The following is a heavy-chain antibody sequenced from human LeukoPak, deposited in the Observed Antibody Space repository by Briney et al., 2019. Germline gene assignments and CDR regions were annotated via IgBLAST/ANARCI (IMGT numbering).Heavy chain of an antibody. CDR3: ARVRWELLPHESYYFDY. CDR2: IYSGGST. Sequence: GGSLRLSCAASGFTVSSNYMSWVRQAPGKGLEWVSTIYSGGSTYYADSVKGRFTISRHNSKNTLYLQMNSLRAEDTAVYYCARVRWELLPHESYYFDYWGQGTLVTVSS. V-gene: IGHV3-53*04. D-gene: IGHD1-26*01. J-gene: IGHJ4*02. CDR1: GFTVSSNY.